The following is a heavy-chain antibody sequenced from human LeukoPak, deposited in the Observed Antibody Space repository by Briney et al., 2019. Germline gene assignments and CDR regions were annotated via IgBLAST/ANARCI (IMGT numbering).Heavy chain of an antibody. CDR1: GYTFTDYY. D-gene: IGHD1-26*01. CDR2: VDPEDGET. Sequence: RATVTISCKVSGYTFTDYYMHWVQQAPGKGLEWMGLVDPEDGETIYAEKFQGRVTTTADTTTDSAYMELSSVRSEETAVYYCATGPLADGSLDYWGQGTLVTVSS. V-gene: IGHV1-69-2*01. J-gene: IGHJ4*02. CDR3: ATGPLADGSLDY.